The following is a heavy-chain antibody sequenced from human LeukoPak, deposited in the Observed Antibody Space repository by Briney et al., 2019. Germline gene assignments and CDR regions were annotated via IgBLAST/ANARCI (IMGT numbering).Heavy chain of an antibody. Sequence: ASVKVSCKASGYTFTGYYMHWVRQAPGQGLEWMGWINPNSGGTNYAQKFQGRVTMTRDKSLSTAYMELSRLRSDDTAVYYCARDPREVYYGMDVWGQGTPVTVSS. CDR1: GYTFTGYY. J-gene: IGHJ6*02. CDR3: ARDPREVYYGMDV. CDR2: INPNSGGT. V-gene: IGHV1-2*02.